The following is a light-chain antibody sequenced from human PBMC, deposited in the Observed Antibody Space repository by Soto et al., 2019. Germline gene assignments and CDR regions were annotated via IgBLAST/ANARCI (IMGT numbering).Light chain of an antibody. V-gene: IGLV2-14*01. CDR1: SSDVGGYNY. CDR2: DVS. CDR3: SSYTSRSTLEV. J-gene: IGLJ1*01. Sequence: QSALTQPASVSGSPGQSITISCTGTSSDVGGYNYVSWYQQHPGKAPKLMISDVSNRPSGVSNRFSGSKSGNTASLTISGLQAEDEADYYCSSYTSRSTLEVFGTGTKVTVL.